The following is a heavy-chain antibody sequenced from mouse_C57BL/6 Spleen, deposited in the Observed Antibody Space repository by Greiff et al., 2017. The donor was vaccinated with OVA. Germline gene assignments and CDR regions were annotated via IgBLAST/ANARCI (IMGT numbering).Heavy chain of an antibody. Sequence: QVQLKESGPGLVQPSQSLSITCTVSGFSLTSYGVHWVRQSPGKGLEWLGVIWSGGSTDYNAAFISRLSISKDNSKSQVFFKMNSLQADDTAIYYCARTITTVGGLIAYWGQGTLVTVSA. V-gene: IGHV2-2*01. CDR3: ARTITTVGGLIAY. CDR1: GFSLTSYG. CDR2: IWSGGST. D-gene: IGHD1-1*01. J-gene: IGHJ3*01.